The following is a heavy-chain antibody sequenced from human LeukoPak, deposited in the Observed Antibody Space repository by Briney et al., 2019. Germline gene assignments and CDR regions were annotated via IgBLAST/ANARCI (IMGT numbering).Heavy chain of an antibody. Sequence: GGSLRLSCAASGFTFSNYEMNWVRQAPGKGLEWVSYISSSGSAIYYADSVKGRFTISRDNAQNSLYVQMSSLRAEDTAVYYCARDNNWNYPDYWGQGTLVTVSS. D-gene: IGHD1-7*01. V-gene: IGHV3-48*03. CDR3: ARDNNWNYPDY. J-gene: IGHJ4*02. CDR2: ISSSGSAI. CDR1: GFTFSNYE.